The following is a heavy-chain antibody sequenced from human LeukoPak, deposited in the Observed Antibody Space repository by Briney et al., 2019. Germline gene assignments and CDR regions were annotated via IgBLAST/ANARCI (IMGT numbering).Heavy chain of an antibody. CDR2: IYESGTT. CDR3: ARRYSSGWNRYFDL. D-gene: IGHD6-19*01. J-gene: IGHJ2*01. Sequence: PSETLSLTYAVYGESLNSYYWSWVRQPPGEGLEWIGEIYESGTTEYNPSLKSRVAISMVPSKQQFSLSLSSVTAADTAVYYCARRYSSGWNRYFDLWGRGTLVTVSS. CDR1: GESLNSYY. V-gene: IGHV4-34*01.